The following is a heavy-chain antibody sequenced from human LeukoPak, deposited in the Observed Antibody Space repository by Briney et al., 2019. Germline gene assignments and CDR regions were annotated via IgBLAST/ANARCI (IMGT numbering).Heavy chain of an antibody. CDR2: MNPNSGNT. J-gene: IGHJ6*02. Sequence: GASVKVSCKASGYTFTSYDINWVRQAPGQGLEWMGWMNPNSGNTGYAQKFQGRVTMTRNTSISTAYMELSSLRSEDTAVYYCARGTSLLYSSSWYYYYYGMDVRGQGTTVTVSS. V-gene: IGHV1-8*01. CDR1: GYTFTSYD. D-gene: IGHD6-13*01. CDR3: ARGTSLLYSSSWYYYYYGMDV.